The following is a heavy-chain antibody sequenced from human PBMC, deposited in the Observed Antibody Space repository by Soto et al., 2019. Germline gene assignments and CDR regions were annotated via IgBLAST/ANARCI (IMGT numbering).Heavy chain of an antibody. D-gene: IGHD2-15*01. Sequence: ASVKVSCKISGYTLSEFSIHWVRQAPGKGLEWMGGFDPEDGERFYAPKFKGRVTMTEDSSSDTAFMDLSSLRPEDTAVYYCAIAHRPRSKDTVVVVPAPRFDFWGLGTRVTVSS. J-gene: IGHJ4*01. V-gene: IGHV1-24*01. CDR2: FDPEDGER. CDR3: AIAHRPRSKDTVVVVPAPRFDF. CDR1: GYTLSEFS.